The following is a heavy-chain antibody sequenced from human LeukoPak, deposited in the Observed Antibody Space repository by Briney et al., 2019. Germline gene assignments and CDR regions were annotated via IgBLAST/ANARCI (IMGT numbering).Heavy chain of an antibody. Sequence: PGGSLRLSCAASGFTFSDYEMNWVRQAPGKGLEWVSYITSIGHTIYYTDSVKGRFTISRDNAKNSLYLQMNSLRSDDTAVYYCATHLRDGCNPGGVWPFDYWGQGTLVTVSS. CDR3: ATHLRDGCNPGGVWPFDY. V-gene: IGHV3-48*03. CDR1: GFTFSDYE. CDR2: ITSIGHTI. D-gene: IGHD5-24*01. J-gene: IGHJ4*02.